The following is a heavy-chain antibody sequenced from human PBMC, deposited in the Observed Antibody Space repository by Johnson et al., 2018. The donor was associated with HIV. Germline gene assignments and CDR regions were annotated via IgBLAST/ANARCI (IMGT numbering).Heavy chain of an antibody. CDR1: GFTFDDYG. V-gene: IGHV3-20*04. CDR2: INWNGGST. D-gene: IGHD6-13*01. Sequence: VQLVESGGGVARPGGSLRLSCAASGFTFDDYGMSWVRQAPGKGLEWVSGINWNGGSTYYADSVKGQFTISRDNSKNTLYLQMNSLRAEDTAIYYCAKGRYSSSWYLAGAVDIWGQGTMVTVSS. CDR3: AKGRYSSSWYLAGAVDI. J-gene: IGHJ3*02.